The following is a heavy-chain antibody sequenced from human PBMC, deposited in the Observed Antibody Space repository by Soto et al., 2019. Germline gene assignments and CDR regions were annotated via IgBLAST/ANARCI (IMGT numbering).Heavy chain of an antibody. D-gene: IGHD4-17*01. J-gene: IGHJ4*02. CDR1: GFTFSDYY. Sequence: GGSLRLSCAASGFTFSDYYMSWIRQAPGKGLEWVSYISSSSSYTNYADSVKGRFTISRDNAKNSLYLQMNSLRAEDTAVYYCARAFRNRDTIYGDYLNWGQGTLVTAPQ. CDR3: ARAFRNRDTIYGDYLN. CDR2: ISSSSSYT. V-gene: IGHV3-11*06.